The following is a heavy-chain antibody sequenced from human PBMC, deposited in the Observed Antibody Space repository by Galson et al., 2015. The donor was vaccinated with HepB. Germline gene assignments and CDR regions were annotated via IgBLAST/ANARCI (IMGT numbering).Heavy chain of an antibody. CDR3: ANDYCGGDCQPFDY. D-gene: IGHD2-21*02. CDR1: GFTFSSYG. Sequence: SLRLSCAASGFTFSSYGMHWVRQAPGKGLEWVAVISYDGSNKYYADSVKSRFTISRDNSKNTLYLQMNSLRAEDTAVYYCANDYCGGDCQPFDYWGQGTLVTVSS. J-gene: IGHJ4*02. CDR2: ISYDGSNK. V-gene: IGHV3-30*18.